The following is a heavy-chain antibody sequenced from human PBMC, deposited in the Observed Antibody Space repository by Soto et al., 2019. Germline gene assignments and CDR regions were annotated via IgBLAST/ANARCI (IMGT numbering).Heavy chain of an antibody. Sequence: QITLKESGPTLVKPTQTLTLTCTFSGFSLSTSGVGVGWIRQPPGKALEWLALIYWDDDKRYSPSLKSRLTITKDTSKNQVVLTMTNMDPVDTATYYCAHRPSYCSGGSCNTGFDDWGQGTLVTVSS. CDR1: GFSLSTSGVG. J-gene: IGHJ4*02. V-gene: IGHV2-5*02. CDR3: AHRPSYCSGGSCNTGFDD. CDR2: IYWDDDK. D-gene: IGHD2-15*01.